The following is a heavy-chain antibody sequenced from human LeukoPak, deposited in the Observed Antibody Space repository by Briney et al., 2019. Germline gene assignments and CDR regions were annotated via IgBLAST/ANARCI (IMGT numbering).Heavy chain of an antibody. V-gene: IGHV4-39*07. D-gene: IGHD6-19*01. J-gene: IGHJ4*02. CDR3: ARAGRSRPYDY. CDR2: INHSGST. Sequence: SETLSLTCTVSGGSISSSNYYWSWIRQPPGKGLEWIGEINHSGSTNYNPSLKSRVTISVDTSKNQFSLKLSSVTAADTAVYYCARAGRSRPYDYWGQGTLVTVSS. CDR1: GGSISSSNYY.